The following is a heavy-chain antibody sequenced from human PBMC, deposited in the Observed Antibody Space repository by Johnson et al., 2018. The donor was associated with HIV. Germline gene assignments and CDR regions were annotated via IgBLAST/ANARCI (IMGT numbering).Heavy chain of an antibody. CDR2: ISYDGSNK. J-gene: IGHJ3*02. CDR1: GFTFSSYA. CDR3: ARAPWDYGGGAFDI. V-gene: IGHV3-30*14. Sequence: QEQLVESGGGVVQPGRSLRLSCAASGFTFSSYAMHWVRQAPGKGLEWVAVISYDGSNKYYADSVKGRFTISRDNSKNTLYLQMNSLRAEDTAVYYCARAPWDYGGGAFDIWGQGTMVTVSS. D-gene: IGHD4-23*01.